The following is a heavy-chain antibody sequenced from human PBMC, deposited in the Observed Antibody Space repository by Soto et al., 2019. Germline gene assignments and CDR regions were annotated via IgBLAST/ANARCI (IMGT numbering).Heavy chain of an antibody. CDR2: IYDGGRT. J-gene: IGHJ5*02. Sequence: QVQLQESGPGLVKPSQTLSLTCTVSGGSISTVDYWWSWIRQSPDMGLEWIGHIYDGGRTYNNPSLESRVTMSGDTAKSQRSLTLSSVSAADTAVYYGARGPSGDKVDAWGQGTLVTVSS. D-gene: IGHD7-27*01. CDR1: GGSISTVDYW. V-gene: IGHV4-30-4*01. CDR3: ARGPSGDKVDA.